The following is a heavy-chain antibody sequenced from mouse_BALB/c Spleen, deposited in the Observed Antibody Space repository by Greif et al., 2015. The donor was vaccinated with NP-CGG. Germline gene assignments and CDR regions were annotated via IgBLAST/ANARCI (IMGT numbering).Heavy chain of an antibody. D-gene: IGHD2-2*01. J-gene: IGHJ2*01. Sequence: EVQLVESGGDLVKPGGSLKLSCAASGFTFSNYGMSWVRQTPDKRLEWVATISSGGSYTYYPDSVKGRFTISRDNAKNTLYLQMSSLKSEDTAMYYCARHRGHGYDVFDYWGQGTTLTVSS. CDR1: GFTFSNYG. V-gene: IGHV5-6*01. CDR3: ARHRGHGYDVFDY. CDR2: ISSGGSYT.